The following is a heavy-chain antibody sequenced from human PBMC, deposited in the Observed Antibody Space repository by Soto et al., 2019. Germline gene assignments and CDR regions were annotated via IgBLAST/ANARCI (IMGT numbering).Heavy chain of an antibody. CDR2: IYYSGNT. D-gene: IGHD1-1*01. J-gene: IGHJ6*02. Sequence: SETLSLTCTVSGGSIVTSSYYWGWIRQPPGKGLEWLGHIYYSGNTYYHPSLKSRVTISVDTSRNQFSLRLSSVAAADTAVYYCARLPQEYNYYGMDVWGQGTTVTVSS. CDR1: GGSIVTSSYY. V-gene: IGHV4-39*01. CDR3: ARLPQEYNYYGMDV.